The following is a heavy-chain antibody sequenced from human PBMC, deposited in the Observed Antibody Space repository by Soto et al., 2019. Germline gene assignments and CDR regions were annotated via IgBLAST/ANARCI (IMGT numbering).Heavy chain of an antibody. CDR1: GITFDNYA. D-gene: IGHD2-15*01. CDR2: ASHDGRNK. Sequence: QVQLVESGGGVVQPGRSLRLSCAASGITFDNYAMHWVRQAPGKGLEWVAVASHDGRNKYYTDSVKGRFTISRDISNKMLNLQSNSLRVEYTAMYYWAAEGWAVSGVDRNDLGMDAWGQGATVTVSS. V-gene: IGHV3-30*04. J-gene: IGHJ6*02. CDR3: AAEGWAVSGVDRNDLGMDA.